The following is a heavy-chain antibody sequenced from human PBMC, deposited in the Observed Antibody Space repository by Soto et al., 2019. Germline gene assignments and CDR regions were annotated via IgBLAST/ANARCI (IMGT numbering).Heavy chain of an antibody. CDR3: AKDYASRSGWYWPYYYYGMDV. CDR2: ISYDGSNK. J-gene: IGHJ6*02. D-gene: IGHD6-19*01. Sequence: QVQLMESGGGVVQPGRSLRLSCAASGFTFSSYGMHWVRQAPGKGLEWVAVISYDGSNKYYADSVKGRFTISRDNSKNTLYLQMNSLRAEDTAVYYCAKDYASRSGWYWPYYYYGMDVWGQGTTVTVSS. CDR1: GFTFSSYG. V-gene: IGHV3-30*18.